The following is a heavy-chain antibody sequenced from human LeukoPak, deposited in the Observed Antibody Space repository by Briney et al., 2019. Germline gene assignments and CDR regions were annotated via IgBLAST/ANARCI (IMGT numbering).Heavy chain of an antibody. CDR1: GGSISSSSYY. CDR3: ARSRYSSSWTVY. V-gene: IGHV4-39*01. D-gene: IGHD6-13*01. Sequence: SETLSLTCTVSGGSISSSSYYWGWIRQPPGKGLEWIGSIYYSGSTYYNPSLKSRVTISVDTSKNQFSLKLSSVTAADTAVYYCARSRYSSSWTVYRGQGTLVTVSS. CDR2: IYYSGST. J-gene: IGHJ4*02.